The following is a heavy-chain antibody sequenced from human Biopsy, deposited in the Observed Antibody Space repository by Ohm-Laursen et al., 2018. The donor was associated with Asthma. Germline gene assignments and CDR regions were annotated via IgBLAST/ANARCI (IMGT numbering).Heavy chain of an antibody. V-gene: IGHV3-11*01. D-gene: IGHD3-22*01. CDR2: IDKSSSII. J-gene: IGHJ4*02. Sequence: GSLRLSCAASGFTLSDYYMTWVRQAPGKGLEWVSYIDKSSSIIYYADSVKGRFTISRDNAKNSLYLQMNSLRAEDTAMYFCARLAYYDRSGTHYFDHWGQGNLVTVSS. CDR1: GFTLSDYY. CDR3: ARLAYYDRSGTHYFDH.